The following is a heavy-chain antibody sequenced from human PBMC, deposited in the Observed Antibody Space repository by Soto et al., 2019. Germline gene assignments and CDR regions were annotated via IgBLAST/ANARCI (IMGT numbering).Heavy chain of an antibody. CDR3: ARDHSGSWPNWFDP. Sequence: GGSLRLSCAASGFTFSSYAFHWVRQAPGTGLEWVAVISYHGSNKYYADSVKGRFTISRDNSKNTLYLQMNSLRAEDTAVYYCARDHSGSWPNWFDPWGQGTLVTVSS. V-gene: IGHV3-30-3*01. D-gene: IGHD3-10*01. CDR1: GFTFSSYA. J-gene: IGHJ5*02. CDR2: ISYHGSNK.